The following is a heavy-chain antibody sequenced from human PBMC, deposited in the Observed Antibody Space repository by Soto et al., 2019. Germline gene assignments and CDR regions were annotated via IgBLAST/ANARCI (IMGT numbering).Heavy chain of an antibody. D-gene: IGHD5-12*01. Sequence: EVQLVESGGGLVQPGGSLKLSCAASGFTFSGSAMHWVRQASGKGLEWVGRIRSKANSYATAYAASVKGRFTISRDDSKNTAYLQMNSLITEDTAVYYCTRGIWLQLITWGQGTLVTVSS. J-gene: IGHJ5*02. CDR3: TRGIWLQLIT. CDR1: GFTFSGSA. CDR2: IRSKANSYAT. V-gene: IGHV3-73*02.